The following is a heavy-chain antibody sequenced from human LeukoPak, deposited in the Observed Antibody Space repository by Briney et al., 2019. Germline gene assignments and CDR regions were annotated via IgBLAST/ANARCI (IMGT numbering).Heavy chain of an antibody. J-gene: IGHJ4*02. CDR2: IWYDGSNK. Sequence: GGSLRLSCAPSGFTFSRSGMHCVRQAPGKGLEWVADIWYDGSNKYYADSVKGRFTISRDNSKNTLYLQMNSVSAQDTAVYYCAGEGGSYLYGYFDYWGQGTLVTVSS. V-gene: IGHV3-33*01. CDR3: AGEGGSYLYGYFDY. CDR1: GFTFSRSG. D-gene: IGHD3-16*01.